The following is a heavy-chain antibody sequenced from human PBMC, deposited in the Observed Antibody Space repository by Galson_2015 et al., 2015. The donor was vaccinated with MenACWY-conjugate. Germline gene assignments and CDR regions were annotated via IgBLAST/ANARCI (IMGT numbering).Heavy chain of an antibody. CDR2: IYSGGST. D-gene: IGHD5-12*01. CDR3: ARVLLRDIRTWVGYSHYYMDV. Sequence: SLRLSCAASGLIVSNNYMRWVRQAPGKGLEWVSVIYSGGSTYYATPVKGRVTISRDNAKNTVYLQMNSLRAEDTAVYYCARVLLRDIRTWVGYSHYYMDVWGKGTTVTVSS. CDR1: GLIVSNNY. J-gene: IGHJ6*03. V-gene: IGHV3-53*01.